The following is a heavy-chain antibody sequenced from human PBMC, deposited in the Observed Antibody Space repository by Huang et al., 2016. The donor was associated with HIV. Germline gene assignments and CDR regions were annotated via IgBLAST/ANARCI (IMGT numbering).Heavy chain of an antibody. CDR2: IKIDGRTT. J-gene: IGHJ3*02. Sequence: EEHLVESGGGLVQPGGSLRLSCEASGFKFSNYGMQWVRQAPGKGLMWVARIKIDGRTTDYADSVKGRFTSSRDNAKNTLYLQMSSLTAEDTAIYYCARAGGFEIWGQGTVVTVSS. V-gene: IGHV3-74*01. CDR1: GFKFSNYG. D-gene: IGHD2-15*01. CDR3: ARAGGFEI.